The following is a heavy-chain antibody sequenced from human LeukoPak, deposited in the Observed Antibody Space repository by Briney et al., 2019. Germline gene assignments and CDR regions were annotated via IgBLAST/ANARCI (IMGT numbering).Heavy chain of an antibody. CDR2: ISGSSGST. D-gene: IGHD2-2*01. V-gene: IGHV3-23*01. CDR3: AKGIVVVPAAGDSFDI. CDR1: GFPFSNYA. J-gene: IGHJ3*02. Sequence: GSLRLSFAASGFPFSNYAMTWVRQAPGKGLEGVSAISGSSGSTYYADSVKGRFTISRDNSKNTLHLQMNSLRAEDTAVYYCAKGIVVVPAAGDSFDIWGQGTMVTVSS.